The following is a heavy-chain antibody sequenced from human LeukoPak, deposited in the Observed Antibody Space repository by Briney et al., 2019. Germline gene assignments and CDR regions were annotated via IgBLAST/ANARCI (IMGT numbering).Heavy chain of an antibody. J-gene: IGHJ4*02. CDR3: AAADLDY. CDR2: INHSGST. D-gene: IGHD6-13*01. CDR1: GGSFSGYY. V-gene: IGHV4-34*01. Sequence: SETLSLTCAVYGGSFSGYYWSWIRQPPGKGLEWIGEINHSGSTNYDPSLKSRVTISVDTSKNQFSLKLSSVTAADTAVYYCAAADLDYWGQGTLVTVPS.